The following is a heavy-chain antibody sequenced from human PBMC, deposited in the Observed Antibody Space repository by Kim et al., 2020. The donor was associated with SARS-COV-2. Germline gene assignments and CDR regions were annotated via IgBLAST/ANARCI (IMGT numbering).Heavy chain of an antibody. Sequence: GKGLEWIGSIYYSGITYYNPSRKSRVTISVDTSKNQFSLTLSSVTAADTAVYYWARHSRIVVVPAAILAWGQGTLVTVSS. J-gene: IGHJ4*02. D-gene: IGHD2-2*01. CDR3: ARHSRIVVVPAAILA. V-gene: IGHV4-39*01. CDR2: IYYSGIT.